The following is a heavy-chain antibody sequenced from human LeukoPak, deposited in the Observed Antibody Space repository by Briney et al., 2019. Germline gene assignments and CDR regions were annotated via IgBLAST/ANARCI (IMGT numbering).Heavy chain of an antibody. Sequence: SETLSLICTVSGASISSYYWSWIRQPPGKGLEWIRDIYYSGSIEYNPSLKSRVTMSVDTSKNQFSLKLSSVTAADTAIYYCARENPSGYYNRPIDYWGQGTLVTVSS. D-gene: IGHD3-22*01. V-gene: IGHV4-59*01. CDR2: IYYSGSI. CDR3: ARENPSGYYNRPIDY. J-gene: IGHJ4*02. CDR1: GASISSYY.